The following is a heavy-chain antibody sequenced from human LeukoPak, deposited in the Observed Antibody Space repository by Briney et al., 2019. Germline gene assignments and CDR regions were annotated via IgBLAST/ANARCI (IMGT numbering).Heavy chain of an antibody. Sequence: SETLSLTCTLSVGSISPYYWSWIRQPPGKGLEWIGYIYYSGSTYYNPSLKSRVTISVDTSKNQFSLKLSSVTAADTAVYYCARYYYDTSGYPLYFDYWGQGTLVTVSS. V-gene: IGHV4-59*08. CDR1: VGSISPYY. CDR2: IYYSGST. D-gene: IGHD3-22*01. CDR3: ARYYYDTSGYPLYFDY. J-gene: IGHJ4*02.